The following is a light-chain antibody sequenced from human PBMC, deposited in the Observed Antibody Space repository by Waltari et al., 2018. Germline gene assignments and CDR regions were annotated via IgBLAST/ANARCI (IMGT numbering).Light chain of an antibody. Sequence: SSELTQDPAVSVALGQTVRITCQGDSLRSYYASWYQQKPGQAPGLVIYGKNNRPPGIPDRFSGSSSGNTASLTITGAQAEDEADYYCNSRDSSGNHLVVVGGGTKLTVL. CDR1: SLRSYY. CDR3: NSRDSSGNHLVV. V-gene: IGLV3-19*01. CDR2: GKN. J-gene: IGLJ2*01.